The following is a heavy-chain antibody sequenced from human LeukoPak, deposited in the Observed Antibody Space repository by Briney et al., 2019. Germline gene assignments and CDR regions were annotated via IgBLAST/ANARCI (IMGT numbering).Heavy chain of an antibody. CDR3: AKALVVTMIVVVITPFDY. CDR2: ISGSGGST. D-gene: IGHD3-22*01. J-gene: IGHJ4*02. Sequence: GGSLRLSCAASGFTFSSYAMSWVRQAPGKGLEWVSVISGSGGSTYYADSVKGRFTISRDNSKNTLYLQMNSLRAEDTAVYYCAKALVVTMIVVVITPFDYWGQGTLVTVSS. V-gene: IGHV3-23*01. CDR1: GFTFSSYA.